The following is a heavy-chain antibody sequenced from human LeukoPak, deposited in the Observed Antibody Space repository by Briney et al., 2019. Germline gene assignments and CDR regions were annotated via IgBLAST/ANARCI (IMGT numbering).Heavy chain of an antibody. J-gene: IGHJ3*02. CDR3: ARTGPAATAVAFDI. D-gene: IGHD2-15*01. V-gene: IGHV4-34*01. CDR1: GGSFTGYY. Sequence: SETLSLTCALYGGSFTGYYWRWIRQPPGKGLEWIGEINHSGSTKYNPSLKSRVTISVDTSTKQFFLRLTSVTAADTAVYYCARTGPAATAVAFDIWGQGTMVTVSS. CDR2: INHSGST.